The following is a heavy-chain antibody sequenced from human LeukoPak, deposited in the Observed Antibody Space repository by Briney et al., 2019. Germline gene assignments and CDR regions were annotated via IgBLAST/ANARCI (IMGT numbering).Heavy chain of an antibody. CDR2: ISNDGSDK. Sequence: GGSLRLSCAASGFTFNTYTMHWVRQAPGKGLEWVALISNDGSDKYYADSVTGRFTISRDNSMNTLYLQMDSLTVEDTALYYCARAWRGWAYYYYGMDVWGQGATVTVSS. CDR3: ARAWRGWAYYYYGMDV. CDR1: GFTFNTYT. V-gene: IGHV3-30-3*01. J-gene: IGHJ6*02. D-gene: IGHD6-19*01.